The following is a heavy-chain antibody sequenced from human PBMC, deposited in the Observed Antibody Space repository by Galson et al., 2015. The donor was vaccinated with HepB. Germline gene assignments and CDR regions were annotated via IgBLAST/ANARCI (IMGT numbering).Heavy chain of an antibody. V-gene: IGHV1-46*04. Sequence: SVKVSCKASGYTFTSYYMHWVRQAPGQGLEWVGIINPSGGSTSYAQKLQGRVTMTRDTSTSTAYMELSSLRSEDTAVYYCARGVWFGESTTDYYYYYGMDVWGQGTTVTVSS. CDR1: GYTFTSYY. D-gene: IGHD3-10*01. CDR2: INPSGGST. CDR3: ARGVWFGESTTDYYYYYGMDV. J-gene: IGHJ6*02.